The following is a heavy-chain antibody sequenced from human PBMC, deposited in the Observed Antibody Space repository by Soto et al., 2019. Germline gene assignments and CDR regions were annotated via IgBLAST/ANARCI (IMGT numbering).Heavy chain of an antibody. CDR1: GYTFTSYA. D-gene: IGHD3-10*01. J-gene: IGHJ4*02. Sequence: QVQLVQSGAEVKKPGASVKVSCKASGYTFTSYAMHWVRQAPGQRLEWMGWINAGNGNTKYSQKFQGRVTITRDTCASTADVELSSLRSEDTAVYYCARGWPMVRGVITRTVDYWGQGTLVTVSS. CDR3: ARGWPMVRGVITRTVDY. V-gene: IGHV1-3*01. CDR2: INAGNGNT.